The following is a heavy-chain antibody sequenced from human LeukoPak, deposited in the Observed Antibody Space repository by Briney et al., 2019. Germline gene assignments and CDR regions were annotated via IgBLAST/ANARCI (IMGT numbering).Heavy chain of an antibody. CDR2: ISSNVNTI. CDR1: GVSFRSYE. J-gene: IGHJ4*02. D-gene: IGHD2-15*01. Sequence: GGSLRLSCVASGVSFRSYEMNWVRQAPGKGLEIISYISSNVNTIYYADSVKGRFTISRDDAENSLYLQMNSLTAEDTAIYYCATHCSGGSCYFNDFWGQGILVTVSS. V-gene: IGHV3-48*03. CDR3: ATHCSGGSCYFNDF.